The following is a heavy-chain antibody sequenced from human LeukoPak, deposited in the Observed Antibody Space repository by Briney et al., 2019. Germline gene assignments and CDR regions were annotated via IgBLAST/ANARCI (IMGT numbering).Heavy chain of an antibody. D-gene: IGHD2-2*01. J-gene: IGHJ4*02. CDR2: IKLDGSEK. CDR3: AREYCSNTRCYLIEKTVDLDF. V-gene: IGHV3-7*04. Sequence: GGSLRLSCAASGFTFSNYWMSCVRQPPGRGLEWVANIKLDGSEKYYVDSVKGRFTISRDNAKNSLYLQMNSLRAEDTAVYYCAREYCSNTRCYLIEKTVDLDFWGLGPLVTVSS. CDR1: GFTFSNYW.